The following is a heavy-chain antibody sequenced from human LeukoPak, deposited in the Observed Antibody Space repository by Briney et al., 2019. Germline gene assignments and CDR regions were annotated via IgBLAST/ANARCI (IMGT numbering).Heavy chain of an antibody. CDR2: IIPIFGTA. D-gene: IGHD5-24*01. V-gene: IGHV1-69*05. CDR3: ATSRDGYNLFDY. J-gene: IGHJ4*02. CDR1: GGTFSSYA. Sequence: ASVKVSCKASGGTFSSYAISWVRQAPGQGLEWMGGIIPIFGTANYAQKFQGRVTITTDESTSTAYMKLSSLRSEDTAVYYCATSRDGYNLFDYWGQGTLVTVSS.